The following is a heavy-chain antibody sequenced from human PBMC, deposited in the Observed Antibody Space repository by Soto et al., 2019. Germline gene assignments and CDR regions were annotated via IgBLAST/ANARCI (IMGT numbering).Heavy chain of an antibody. CDR3: ARDAELRYFDCLSTYYYYYGMDV. D-gene: IGHD3-9*01. CDR2: INPSGGST. J-gene: IGHJ6*02. V-gene: IGHV1-46*01. CDR1: GYTFTSYY. Sequence: GASVKVSCKASGYTFTSYYMHWVRQAPGQGLEWMGIINPSGGSTSYAQKFQGRVTMTRDTSTSTVYMELGSLRSEDTAVYYCARDAELRYFDCLSTYYYYYGMDVWGQGTTVTVSS.